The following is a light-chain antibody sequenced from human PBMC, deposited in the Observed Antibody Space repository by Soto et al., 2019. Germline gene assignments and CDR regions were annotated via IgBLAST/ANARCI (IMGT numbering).Light chain of an antibody. CDR1: QSISSW. J-gene: IGKJ5*01. Sequence: DIQMTQSPSTLSASVGDRVTITCRASQSISSWLAWYQQKPGKAPKLLIYDASSLESGVPSRFSGSGSGTEFTLTISSLQPEDFATYYCQQSYSTPRDFGQGTRLEI. CDR2: DAS. CDR3: QQSYSTPRD. V-gene: IGKV1-5*01.